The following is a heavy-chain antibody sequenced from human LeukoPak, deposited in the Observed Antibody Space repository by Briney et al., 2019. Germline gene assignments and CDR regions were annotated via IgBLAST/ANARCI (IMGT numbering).Heavy chain of an antibody. CDR2: ISPDGSST. Sequence: PGGSLRLSCAASGFTFSNYWTHWVRQAPRKGLVWVSRISPDGSSTTYADSVKGRSTISRDNPKNPLYVQMDGLRAEDTAVYYCERGGGGGGAFDIWGQGTMVTVSS. J-gene: IGHJ3*02. CDR1: GFTFSNYW. V-gene: IGHV3-74*01. CDR3: ERGGGGGGAFDI. D-gene: IGHD3-16*01.